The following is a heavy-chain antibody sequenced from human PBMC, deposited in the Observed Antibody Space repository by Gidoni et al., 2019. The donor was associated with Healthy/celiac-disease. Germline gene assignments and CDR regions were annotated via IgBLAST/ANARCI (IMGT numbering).Heavy chain of an antibody. CDR3: ARGRSSGWYGDY. D-gene: IGHD6-19*01. CDR1: GGSISSYY. CDR2: IYYSGST. Sequence: QVQLQESGPGLVKPSETLSLTCTVSGGSISSYYWSWIRQPPGKGLEWIGYIYYSGSTNYNPSLKSRVTISVDTSKNQFSLKLSSVTAADTAVYYCARGRSSGWYGDYWGQGTLVTVSS. V-gene: IGHV4-59*01. J-gene: IGHJ4*02.